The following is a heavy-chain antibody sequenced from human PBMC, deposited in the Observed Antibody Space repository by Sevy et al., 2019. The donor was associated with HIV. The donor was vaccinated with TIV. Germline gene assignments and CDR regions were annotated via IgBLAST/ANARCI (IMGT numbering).Heavy chain of an antibody. CDR3: VGGPPAD. CDR1: GFTFRGYW. Sequence: GGSLRLSCAASGFTFRGYWMSWVRQGPGKGLEWVTNIKKDGSEKYYLDSVKGRFTISRDNAKNSVFLQMNSLRVEDTAVYYCVGGPPADWGQGTLVTVSS. V-gene: IGHV3-7*01. J-gene: IGHJ4*02. D-gene: IGHD3-10*01. CDR2: IKKDGSEK.